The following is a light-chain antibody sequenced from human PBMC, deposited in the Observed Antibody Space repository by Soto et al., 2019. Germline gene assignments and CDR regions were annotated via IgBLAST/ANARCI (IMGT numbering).Light chain of an antibody. CDR1: QTISSW. Sequence: IQSTEPPSTVAGSLGVGGTSTCRASQTISSWLVWYQQKPGKAPKLLIYKASTLKSGVPSRFSGSGSGTEFTLTISSLQPDDFATYYCQHYNSYSEAFGQGTKVDIK. J-gene: IGKJ1*01. V-gene: IGKV1-5*03. CDR3: QHYNSYSEA. CDR2: KAS.